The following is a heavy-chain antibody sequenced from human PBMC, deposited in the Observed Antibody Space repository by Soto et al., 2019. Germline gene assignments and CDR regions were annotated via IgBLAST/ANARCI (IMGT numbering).Heavy chain of an antibody. Sequence: PSETLSLTCTVSGGSISSYYWSWIRQPPGKGLEWIGYIYYSGSTNYNPSLKSRVTISVDTSKNQFSLKLSSVTAADTAVYYCARGKGSRGYSYGYYYYYGMDVWGQGTTVTVSS. CDR1: GGSISSYY. D-gene: IGHD5-18*01. CDR2: IYYSGST. CDR3: ARGKGSRGYSYGYYYYYGMDV. J-gene: IGHJ6*02. V-gene: IGHV4-59*01.